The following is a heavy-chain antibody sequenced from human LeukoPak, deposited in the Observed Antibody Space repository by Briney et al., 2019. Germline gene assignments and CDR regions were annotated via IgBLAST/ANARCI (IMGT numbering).Heavy chain of an antibody. CDR1: GFTFSAFA. J-gene: IGHJ4*02. CDR2: ITDDGYNT. V-gene: IGHV3-23*01. CDR3: AKDLSYTSGASDH. Sequence: GGSLRLSRAASGFTFSAFAMTWARQAPGKGLEWVSTITDDGYNTYSADSVKGRITFSRDNSKNTLSLQLRSLRAEDTAVYYCAKDLSYTSGASDHWGQGTLVTVSS. D-gene: IGHD6-19*01.